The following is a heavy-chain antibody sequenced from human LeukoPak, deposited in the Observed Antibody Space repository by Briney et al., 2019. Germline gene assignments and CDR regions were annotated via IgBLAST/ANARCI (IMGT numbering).Heavy chain of an antibody. Sequence: SETLSLTCTVSGGSIRSNTYYWGWIRQPPGKGLEWIGSIYYSGSTYYNPSLKSRVTMSVDTSKNQFSLKLSSVTAADTAVYYCARGNWYYYDSSGYYVWFDPWGQGTLVTVSS. CDR3: ARGNWYYYDSSGYYVWFDP. CDR1: GGSIRSNTYY. V-gene: IGHV4-39*07. D-gene: IGHD3-22*01. J-gene: IGHJ5*02. CDR2: IYYSGST.